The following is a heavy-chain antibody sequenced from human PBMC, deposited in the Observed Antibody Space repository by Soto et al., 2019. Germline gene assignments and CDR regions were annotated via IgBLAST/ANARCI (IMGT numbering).Heavy chain of an antibody. CDR2: IWYDGSNK. V-gene: IGHV3-33*01. CDR1: GFTFSSYG. J-gene: IGHJ6*03. CDR3: ARGSFYYYMDV. Sequence: GGSLRLSCAASGFTFSSYGMHWVHQAPGKGLEWVAVIWYDGSNKYYADSVKGRFTISRDNSKNTLYLQMNSLRAEDTAVDYCARGSFYYYMDVWGKGTTVTVSS.